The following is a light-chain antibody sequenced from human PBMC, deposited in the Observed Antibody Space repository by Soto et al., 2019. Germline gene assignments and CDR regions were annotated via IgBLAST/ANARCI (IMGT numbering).Light chain of an antibody. CDR1: SSDVGSHDL. CDR2: DVS. V-gene: IGLV2-14*02. CDR3: SSFTSTTTYV. Sequence: QSVLTQPASVSGSPGQSIAISCTGTSSDVGSHDLVSWYQQQSGKVPKLIIYDVSSRPSGFSNRFSGSKSGNTASLTISGLQAEDEADYYCSSFTSTTTYVFGTGTKVIVL. J-gene: IGLJ1*01.